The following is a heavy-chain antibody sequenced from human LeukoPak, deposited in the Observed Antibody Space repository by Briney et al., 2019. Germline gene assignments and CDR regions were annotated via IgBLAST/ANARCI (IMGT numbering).Heavy chain of an antibody. CDR2: IYTSGST. D-gene: IGHD3-10*01. V-gene: IGHV4-61*02. CDR1: GNSISSGDNY. CDR3: ARILWFGETNWFDP. Sequence: PSQTLSLTCTVSGNSISSGDNYWSWIRQPAGKGLEWIGRIYTSGSTNYNPSLKSRVTISVDTSKNQFSLKPSSVTAADTAVYYCARILWFGETNWFDPWGQGTLVTVSS. J-gene: IGHJ5*02.